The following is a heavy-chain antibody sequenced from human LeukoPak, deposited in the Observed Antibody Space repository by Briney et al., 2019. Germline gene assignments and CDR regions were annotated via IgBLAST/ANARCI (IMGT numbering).Heavy chain of an antibody. CDR2: INHSGST. CDR1: GGSFSGYY. D-gene: IGHD2-15*01. Sequence: PSETLSLTCGVYGGSFSGYYWSWIRQPPGKGLEWIGEINHSGSTNYNPSLKSRVTISVDTSKNQFSLKLSSVTAADTAVYYCARGRFLGYCSGGSCYYFDYWGQGTLVTVSS. V-gene: IGHV4-34*01. CDR3: ARGRFLGYCSGGSCYYFDY. J-gene: IGHJ4*02.